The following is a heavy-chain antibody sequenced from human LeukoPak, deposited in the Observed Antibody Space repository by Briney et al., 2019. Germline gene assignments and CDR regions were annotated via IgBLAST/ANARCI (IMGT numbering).Heavy chain of an antibody. Sequence: GRSLRLSCAASGFTFSSYGMHWVRQAPGMGLEWVAVISYDGSNKYYADSVKGRFTISRDNSKNTLYLQMNSLRAEDTAVYYCAKDSSDYRSWFDPWGQGTLVTVSS. D-gene: IGHD4-17*01. V-gene: IGHV3-30*18. CDR2: ISYDGSNK. CDR3: AKDSSDYRSWFDP. CDR1: GFTFSSYG. J-gene: IGHJ5*02.